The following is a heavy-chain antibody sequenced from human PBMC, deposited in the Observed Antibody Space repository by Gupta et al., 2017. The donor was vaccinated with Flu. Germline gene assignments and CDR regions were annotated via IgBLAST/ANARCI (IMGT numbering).Heavy chain of an antibody. CDR2: IYTSGST. CDR3: AREEDTYSSPNWFDP. Sequence: QVQLQESGPGLVKPSETLSLTCTVSGGSISSYYWSWIRQPAGKGLEWIGRIYTSGSTNYNPSLKSRVTMSVDTSKNQFSLKLSSVTAADTAVYYCAREEDTYSSPNWFDPWGQGTLVTVSS. V-gene: IGHV4-4*07. D-gene: IGHD6-13*01. J-gene: IGHJ5*02. CDR1: GGSISSYY.